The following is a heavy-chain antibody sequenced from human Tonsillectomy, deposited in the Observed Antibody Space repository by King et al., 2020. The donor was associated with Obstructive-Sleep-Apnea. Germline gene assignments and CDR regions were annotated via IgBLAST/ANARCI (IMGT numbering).Heavy chain of an antibody. CDR3: ARGPSYDADYPYYFDY. J-gene: IGHJ4*02. CDR1: GYTFTIYY. CDR2: INPSGGST. V-gene: IGHV1-46*01. Sequence: VQLVESGAEVKKPGASVKVSCKASGYTFTIYYIHWLRQAPGQGLEWMGIINPSGGSTSYAQKFQGRVTMTRDTSTSTVYMELSSLRSEDTAVYYCARGPSYDADYPYYFDYWGQGTLVTVSS. D-gene: IGHD4-17*01.